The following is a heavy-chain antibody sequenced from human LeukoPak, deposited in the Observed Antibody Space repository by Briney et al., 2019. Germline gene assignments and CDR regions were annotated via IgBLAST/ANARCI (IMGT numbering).Heavy chain of an antibody. CDR2: IYYSGST. D-gene: IGHD6-19*01. V-gene: IGHV4-59*01. Sequence: KPSETLSLTCTVSGGSISSYYWSWIRQPPGKGLEWIGYIYYSGSTNYNPSLKSRVSISVDTSKNQFSLKLSSVTAADTAVYYCARRGAVAGTLDYWGQGTLVTVSS. J-gene: IGHJ4*02. CDR1: GGSISSYY. CDR3: ARRGAVAGTLDY.